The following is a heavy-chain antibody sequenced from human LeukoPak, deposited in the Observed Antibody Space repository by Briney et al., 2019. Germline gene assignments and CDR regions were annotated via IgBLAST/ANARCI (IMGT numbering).Heavy chain of an antibody. CDR3: AKRMGPSIAATDLDY. CDR1: GFTFSSYA. D-gene: IGHD6-13*01. J-gene: IGHJ4*02. CDR2: ISYDGSNK. Sequence: GGSLRLSCAASGFTFSSYAMHWVRQAPGKGLEWVAVISYDGSNKYYGDSVKGRFTLSRDNSKNTLYLQMNSLRAEDTAVYYCAKRMGPSIAATDLDYWGQGTLVTVSS. V-gene: IGHV3-30-3*02.